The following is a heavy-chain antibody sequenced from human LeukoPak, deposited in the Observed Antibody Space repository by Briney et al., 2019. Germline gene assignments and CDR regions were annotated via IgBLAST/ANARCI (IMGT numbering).Heavy chain of an antibody. CDR3: ARGSSGWYNY. CDR2: IYYSGST. Sequence: PSETLSLTCTVSGGSISSSYYYWSWIRQPPGKGLEWIGYIYYSGSTNYNPSLKSRVTISVDTSKNQFSLKLSSVTAADTAVYYCARGSSGWYNYWGQGTLVTVSS. CDR1: GGSISSSYYY. J-gene: IGHJ4*02. V-gene: IGHV4-61*01. D-gene: IGHD6-19*01.